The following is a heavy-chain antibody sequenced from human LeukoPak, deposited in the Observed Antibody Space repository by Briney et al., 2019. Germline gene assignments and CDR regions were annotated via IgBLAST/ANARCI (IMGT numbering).Heavy chain of an antibody. Sequence: PGRSLRLSCAASGFTFDDYAMHWVRQAPGKGLEWVSGISWNSGSISYADSVKGRFTISRDNAKNSLYLQMNSLRAEDTALYYCAKDNYYDSSGYWGDAFDIWGQGTMVTVSS. D-gene: IGHD3-22*01. CDR2: ISWNSGSI. CDR3: AKDNYYDSSGYWGDAFDI. J-gene: IGHJ3*02. V-gene: IGHV3-9*01. CDR1: GFTFDDYA.